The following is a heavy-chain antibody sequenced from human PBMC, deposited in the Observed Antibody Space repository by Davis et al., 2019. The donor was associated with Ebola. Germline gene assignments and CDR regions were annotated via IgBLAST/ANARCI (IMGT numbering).Heavy chain of an antibody. CDR2: INPNSGGT. CDR1: GYTFTGYY. J-gene: IGHJ6*02. CDR3: ARDAKESHYGMDV. V-gene: IGHV1-2*02. Sequence: ASVKVSCKASGYTFTGYYMHWVRQAPGQGLECMGWINPNSGGTNYAQTFQGRVTMTTDTSTTTAYMELRSLRSDDTAVYYCARDAKESHYGMDVWGQGTTVTVSS.